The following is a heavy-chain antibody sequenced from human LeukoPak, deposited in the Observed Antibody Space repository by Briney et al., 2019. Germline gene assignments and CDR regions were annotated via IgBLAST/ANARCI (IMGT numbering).Heavy chain of an antibody. CDR3: ARSPPSSYCTATSCYPRHFDY. D-gene: IGHD2-2*01. V-gene: IGHV5-51*01. J-gene: IGHJ4*02. CDR1: GYSFTGYW. CDR2: IYPGDSDT. Sequence: PGESLRISCEASGYSFTGYWIGWVRQMPGKGLEWMGIIYPGDSDTRYSPSFQGQVTISADKSTSTAYLQWSSLKASDTAMYHCARSPPSSYCTATSCYPRHFDYWGQGTLVTVSS.